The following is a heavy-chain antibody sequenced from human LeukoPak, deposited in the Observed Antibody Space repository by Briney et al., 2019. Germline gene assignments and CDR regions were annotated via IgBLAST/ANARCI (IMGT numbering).Heavy chain of an antibody. CDR3: AKASDPGYIDY. CDR2: ISYDGSNK. V-gene: IGHV3-30*18. CDR1: GFTFSSYG. J-gene: IGHJ4*02. Sequence: PGGSLRLSCAASGFTFSSYGMHWVRQAPVKGLEWVAVISYDGSNKYYADSVKGRFTISRDNSKNTLYLQMNSLRAEDTAVYYCAKASDPGYIDYWGQGTLVTVSS. D-gene: IGHD6-13*01.